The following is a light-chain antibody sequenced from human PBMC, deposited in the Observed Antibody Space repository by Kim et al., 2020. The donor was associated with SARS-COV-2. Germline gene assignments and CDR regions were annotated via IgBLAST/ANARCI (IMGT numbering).Light chain of an antibody. J-gene: IGLJ3*02. V-gene: IGLV7-43*01. Sequence: PGATVTPPCSPSTEPVTSGHYPHWFQQKPGQSPKTLIYKTTNTHSWTPARFSGSLLGGKAALTLSGVQTEDEADYYCHLWHGDTWVFGGGTQLTVL. CDR2: KTT. CDR3: HLWHGDTWV. CDR1: TEPVTSGHY.